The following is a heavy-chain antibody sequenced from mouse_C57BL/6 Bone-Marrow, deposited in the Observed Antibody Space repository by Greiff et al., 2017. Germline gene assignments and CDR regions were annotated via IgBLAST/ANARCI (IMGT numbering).Heavy chain of an antibody. CDR2: IWTGGGT. CDR1: GFSLTSYA. Sequence: QVQLKESGPGLVAPSQSLSITCTVSGFSLTSYAISWVRQPPGKGLEWLGVIWTGGGTNYNSALKSRLSISKDNSKSQVFLKMNSLQTDDTARYYCAIYYGSSPFYYAMDYWGKGTSVTVSS. CDR3: AIYYGSSPFYYAMDY. J-gene: IGHJ4*01. D-gene: IGHD1-1*01. V-gene: IGHV2-9-1*01.